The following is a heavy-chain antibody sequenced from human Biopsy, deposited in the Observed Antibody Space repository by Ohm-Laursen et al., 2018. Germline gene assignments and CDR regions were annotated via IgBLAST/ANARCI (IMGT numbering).Heavy chain of an antibody. Sequence: SDTLSLTCTVSGGSISSYYWGWIRQPPGKGLEWIGSIFYRGSTHYKPSLKSRVNISVDTSKNQFSLKLNSVTAADTAVYYCARDHDTSGYYYVSWGQGTLVTVSS. CDR2: IFYRGST. D-gene: IGHD3-22*01. V-gene: IGHV4-39*01. CDR3: ARDHDTSGYYYVS. CDR1: GGSISSYY. J-gene: IGHJ5*02.